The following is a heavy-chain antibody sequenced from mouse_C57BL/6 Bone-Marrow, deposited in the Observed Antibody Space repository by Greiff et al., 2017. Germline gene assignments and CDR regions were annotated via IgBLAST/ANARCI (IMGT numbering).Heavy chain of an antibody. D-gene: IGHD2-1*01. CDR3: TTLTTMVTFYAMDD. CDR2: IDPENGDT. CDR1: GFNIKDDY. J-gene: IGHJ4*01. V-gene: IGHV14-4*01. Sequence: VQLQQSGAELVRPGASVKLSCTASGFNIKDDYMHWVKQRPEQGLEWIGWIDPENGDTEYASKFQGKATITADTSSNTAYLQLSSLTSEDTAVYYCTTLTTMVTFYAMDDWGQGTSVTVSS.